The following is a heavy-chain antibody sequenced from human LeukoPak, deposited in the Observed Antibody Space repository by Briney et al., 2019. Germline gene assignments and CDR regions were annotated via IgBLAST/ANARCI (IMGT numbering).Heavy chain of an antibody. D-gene: IGHD6-13*01. J-gene: IGHJ5*02. CDR3: ARDQTQILGQYSSNQNWFDP. V-gene: IGHV4-4*07. CDR2: IYTSGST. CDR1: GGSISSYY. Sequence: SETLSLTCTVSGGSISSYYWSWMRQPAGKGLQWIGRIYTSGSTNYNPSLKSRVTMSVDTSKNQFSLKLSSVTAADTAVYYCARDQTQILGQYSSNQNWFDPWGQGTLVTVSS.